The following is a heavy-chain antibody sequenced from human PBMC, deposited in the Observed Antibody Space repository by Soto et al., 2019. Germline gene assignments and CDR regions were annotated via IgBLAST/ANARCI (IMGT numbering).Heavy chain of an antibody. CDR3: ARDDAFDNENGFDM. J-gene: IGHJ3*02. Sequence: LRLSCAVSGFPFSFYGFHWVRQSPGKGLEWLGVIVSDGSAIYHADSLEGRFFISRDNSKDILYLQMNSLRVEDTAVYYCARDDAFDNENGFDMWGQGTMVTVSS. D-gene: IGHD3-3*02. CDR2: IVSDGSAI. CDR1: GFPFSFYG. V-gene: IGHV3-33*01.